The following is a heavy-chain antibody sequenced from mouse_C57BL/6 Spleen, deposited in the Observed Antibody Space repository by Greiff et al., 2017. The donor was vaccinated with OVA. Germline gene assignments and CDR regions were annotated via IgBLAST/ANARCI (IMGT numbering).Heavy chain of an antibody. V-gene: IGHV1-82*01. CDR1: GYAFSSSW. J-gene: IGHJ2*01. D-gene: IGHD1-1*01. Sequence: QVQLKESGPVLVKPGASVKISCKASGYAFSSSWMNWVKQRPGKGLEWIGGIYPGDGDTNYNGKFKGKATLTAVKSSSTAYMQLSSLTSEDSAVYFCARDYDGRDYWGQGTTLTVSS. CDR3: ARDYDGRDY. CDR2: IYPGDGDT.